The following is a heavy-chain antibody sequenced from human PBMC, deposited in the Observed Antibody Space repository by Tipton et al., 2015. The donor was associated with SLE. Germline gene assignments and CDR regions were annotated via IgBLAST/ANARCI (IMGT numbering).Heavy chain of an antibody. Sequence: VQLVQSGAEVKKPGESLKISCKGSGYSFTSYWIGWGRQMPGKGLELMGIIYPGDSDTRYSPSFQGQVTISADKFNSTAYLQWSSLKASDSAMYYCARSRIPSWYFDLWGRGTLVSVSS. D-gene: IGHD2-21*01. J-gene: IGHJ2*01. V-gene: IGHV5-51*03. CDR1: GYSFTSYW. CDR2: IYPGDSDT. CDR3: ARSRIPSWYFDL.